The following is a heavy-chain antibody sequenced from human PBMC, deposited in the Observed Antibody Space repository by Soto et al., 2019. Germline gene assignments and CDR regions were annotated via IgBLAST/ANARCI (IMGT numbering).Heavy chain of an antibody. CDR2: IIPIFGTA. D-gene: IGHD2-15*01. V-gene: IGHV1-69*13. CDR3: ARDKGYCSGGSCDAFDI. CDR1: GGTFSSYA. Sequence: SVKVSCKASGGTFSSYAISWVLQAPGQGLEWMGGIIPIFGTANYAQKFQGRVTITADESTSTAYMELSSLRSEDTAVYYCARDKGYCSGGSCDAFDIWGQGTMVTVSS. J-gene: IGHJ3*02.